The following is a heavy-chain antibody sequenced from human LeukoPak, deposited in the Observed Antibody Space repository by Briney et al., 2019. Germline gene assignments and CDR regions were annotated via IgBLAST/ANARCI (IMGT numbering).Heavy chain of an antibody. CDR3: ASAPLSLWFGELYYFDY. Sequence: ASVKVSCKASGYTFTSYGISWVRQAPGQGLEWMGWISAYNGNTNYAQKLQGRDTMTTDTSTSTAYMELRSLRSDDTAVYYCASAPLSLWFGELYYFDYWGQGTLVTVSS. V-gene: IGHV1-18*01. CDR1: GYTFTSYG. J-gene: IGHJ4*02. D-gene: IGHD3-10*01. CDR2: ISAYNGNT.